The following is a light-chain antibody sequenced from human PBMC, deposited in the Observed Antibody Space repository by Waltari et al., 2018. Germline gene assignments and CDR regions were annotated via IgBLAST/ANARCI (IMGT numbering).Light chain of an antibody. Sequence: EVVLTQSPATLSLSPGERATLSCRASQSVRNFLVWSQQKPGQGPRPLIYDASNRATGIPARFSGSGSGTDFTLTISSLEPEDFAVYYCMQRTNWPLTFGGGTKVEIK. J-gene: IGKJ4*01. CDR2: DAS. V-gene: IGKV3-11*01. CDR3: MQRTNWPLT. CDR1: QSVRNF.